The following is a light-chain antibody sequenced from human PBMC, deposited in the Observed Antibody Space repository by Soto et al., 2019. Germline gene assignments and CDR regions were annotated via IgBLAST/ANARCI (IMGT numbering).Light chain of an antibody. J-gene: IGLJ1*01. Sequence: QSVLTQPASVSGSPGQSITISCTATSSDVGSFNYVSWYQQHPGKAPKLMISEVSKRPSGVPDRFSGSKSGNTASLTVSGLQAEDEADYYCSSYAGSNNFVFGTGTKVTVL. CDR1: SSDVGSFNY. CDR2: EVS. V-gene: IGLV2-8*01. CDR3: SSYAGSNNFV.